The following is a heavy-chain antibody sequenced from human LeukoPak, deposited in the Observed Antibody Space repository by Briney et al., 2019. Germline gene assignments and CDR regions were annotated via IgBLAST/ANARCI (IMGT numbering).Heavy chain of an antibody. CDR3: ARTSASQSSGDYDRYFDY. CDR2: IFSSGST. J-gene: IGHJ4*02. Sequence: SETLSLTCTVSGGSINDHYWTWIRQPAGRGLEWFGRIFSSGSTDYNPSLETRVAILIDTSKNQFSLNLNSVTAADTAVYYCARTSASQSSGDYDRYFDYWGQGTLVTISS. V-gene: IGHV4-4*07. CDR1: GGSINDHY. D-gene: IGHD4-17*01.